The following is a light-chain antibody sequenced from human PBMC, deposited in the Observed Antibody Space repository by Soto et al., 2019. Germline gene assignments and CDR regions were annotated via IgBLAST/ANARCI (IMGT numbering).Light chain of an antibody. V-gene: IGKV3-20*01. CDR1: RSVSSSY. J-gene: IGKJ5*01. CDR3: QQYGSSPSIT. Sequence: EIVLTQSPGTLSLSPGERATLYCKASRSVSSSYLAWYRQKPGQAPRLLIHGASSRATGIPDRFSGSGSGTDFTLTISRLEPEDFAVYYCQQYGSSPSITFGQGTRLDIK. CDR2: GAS.